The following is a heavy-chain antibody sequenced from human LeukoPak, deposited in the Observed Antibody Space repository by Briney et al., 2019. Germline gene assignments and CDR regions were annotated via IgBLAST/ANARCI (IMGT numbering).Heavy chain of an antibody. D-gene: IGHD4-17*01. CDR2: IYYSGST. Sequence: SETLSLTCTVSGGSISSYYWSWIRQPPGKGLEWIGYIYYSGSTNYNPSLKSRVTISVDTSKNQFSLKLSSVTAADTAVYYCARRGVATRTYGDYTPYYFDYWGQGTLVTVSS. J-gene: IGHJ4*02. CDR1: GGSISSYY. CDR3: ARRGVATRTYGDYTPYYFDY. V-gene: IGHV4-59*12.